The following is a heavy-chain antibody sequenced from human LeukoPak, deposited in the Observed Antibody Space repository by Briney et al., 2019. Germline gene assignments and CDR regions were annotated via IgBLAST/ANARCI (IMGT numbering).Heavy chain of an antibody. D-gene: IGHD3-22*01. Sequence: GGSLRLSCAAPGFTFSTDWMSWVRQAPGKGLEWVANIKEDGSEKYYGDSVKGRFTISRDNAKNSPYLQMNSLRAEDTAVYYCARDSSGYQWGQGTLVTVSS. V-gene: IGHV3-7*01. J-gene: IGHJ4*02. CDR3: ARDSSGYQ. CDR1: GFTFSTDW. CDR2: IKEDGSEK.